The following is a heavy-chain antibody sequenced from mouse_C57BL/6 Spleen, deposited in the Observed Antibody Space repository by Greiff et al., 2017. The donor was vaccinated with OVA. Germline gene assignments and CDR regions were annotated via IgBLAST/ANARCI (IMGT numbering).Heavy chain of an antibody. Sequence: QVQLQQPGAELVMPGASVKLSCKASGYTFTSYWMHWVKQRPGQGLEWIGEIDPSDSYTNYNQKFKGKSTLTVDKSSSTAYMQLSSLTSEDSAVYYCARSLYYYGSSYDWYFDVWGTGTTVTVSS. CDR1: GYTFTSYW. V-gene: IGHV1-69*01. D-gene: IGHD1-1*01. J-gene: IGHJ1*03. CDR3: ARSLYYYGSSYDWYFDV. CDR2: IDPSDSYT.